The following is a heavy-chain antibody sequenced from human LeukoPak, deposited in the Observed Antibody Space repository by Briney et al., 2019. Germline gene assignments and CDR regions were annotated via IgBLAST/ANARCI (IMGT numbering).Heavy chain of an antibody. V-gene: IGHV1-2*02. CDR2: INPNSGGT. CDR1: GYTFTGYY. Sequence: VSVKVSCKASGYTFTGYYMHWVRRAPGQGLEWMGWINPNSGGTNCAQKFQGRVTMTRDTSINTAYMELSSLRFDDTAVYYCARGATAGRFSLRPTGAYYMDVWGKGTTVTVSS. CDR3: ARGATAGRFSLRPTGAYYMDV. D-gene: IGHD6-13*01. J-gene: IGHJ6*03.